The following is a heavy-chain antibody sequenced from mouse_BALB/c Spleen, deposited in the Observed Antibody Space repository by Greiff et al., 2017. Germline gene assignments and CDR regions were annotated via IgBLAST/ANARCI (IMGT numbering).Heavy chain of an antibody. Sequence: LQQPGSELVRPGASVKLSCKASGYTFTSYWMHWVKQRPGQGLEWIGNIYPGSGSTNYDEKFKSKATLTVDTSSSTAYMQLSSLTSEDSAVYYCTRSITTAMGEDYWGQGTTLTVSS. J-gene: IGHJ2*01. CDR1: GYTFTSYW. CDR3: TRSITTAMGEDY. D-gene: IGHD1-1*01. V-gene: IGHV1S22*01. CDR2: IYPGSGST.